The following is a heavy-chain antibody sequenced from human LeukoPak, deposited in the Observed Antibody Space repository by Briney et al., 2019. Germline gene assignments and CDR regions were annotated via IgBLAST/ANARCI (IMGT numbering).Heavy chain of an antibody. Sequence: AGGSLRLSCAASGFTFSSYGMHWVRQAPGKGLEWVAFIRYDGSNKYYADSVKGRFTISRDNSKNTLYLQMNSLRAEDTAVYYCAKDLADCGGDCLFDYWGQGTLVTVSS. V-gene: IGHV3-30*02. D-gene: IGHD2-21*02. J-gene: IGHJ4*02. CDR2: IRYDGSNK. CDR3: AKDLADCGGDCLFDY. CDR1: GFTFSSYG.